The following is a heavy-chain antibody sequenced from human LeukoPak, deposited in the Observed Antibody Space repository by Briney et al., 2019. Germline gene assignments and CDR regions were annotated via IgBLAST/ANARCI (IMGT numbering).Heavy chain of an antibody. CDR3: AREGGYCSSTTCYFDS. J-gene: IGHJ4*02. Sequence: GGSLRLSCAASGFNFSSYSMHWVRQAPGKGLEWVAVISDDGSKKSYADSVKGRFTVSRDNSKNTLYLQMNSPRVEDTAVYYCAREGGYCSSTTCYFDSWGQGTLVTVSS. D-gene: IGHD2-2*01. CDR2: ISDDGSKK. CDR1: GFNFSSYS. V-gene: IGHV3-30-3*01.